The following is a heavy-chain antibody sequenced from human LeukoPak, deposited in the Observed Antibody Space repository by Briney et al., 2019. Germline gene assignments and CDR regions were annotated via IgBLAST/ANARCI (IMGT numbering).Heavy chain of an antibody. CDR3: ATSTGSGWYNHDAFDI. CDR2: IYTSGST. J-gene: IGHJ3*02. CDR1: GGSISSYY. D-gene: IGHD6-19*01. Sequence: PSETLSLTCTVSGGSISSYYWSWIRQPAGKGLEWIGRIYTSGSTNYNPSLKSRVTMSVDTSKNQFPLKLSSVTAADTAVYYCATSTGSGWYNHDAFDIWGQGTMVTVSS. V-gene: IGHV4-4*07.